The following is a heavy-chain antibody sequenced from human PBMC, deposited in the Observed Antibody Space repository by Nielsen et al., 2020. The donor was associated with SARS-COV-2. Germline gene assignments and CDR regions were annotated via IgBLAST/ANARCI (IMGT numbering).Heavy chain of an antibody. CDR1: GYSFTSYW. J-gene: IGHJ4*02. Sequence: GESLKISCKGSGYSFTSYWIGWVRQMPGKGLEWMGIIYPGDSDTRYSPSFQGQVTISADKSISTAYLQWSSLKASDTAMYYCARRPGYCSGGSCYSFVYWGQGTLVTVSS. CDR2: IYPGDSDT. V-gene: IGHV5-51*01. D-gene: IGHD2-15*01. CDR3: ARRPGYCSGGSCYSFVY.